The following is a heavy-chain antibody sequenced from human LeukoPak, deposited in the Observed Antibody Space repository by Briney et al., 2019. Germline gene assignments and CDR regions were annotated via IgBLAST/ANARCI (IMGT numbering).Heavy chain of an antibody. CDR1: GYTFTSYG. CDR2: ISAYNGNT. D-gene: IGHD3-22*01. V-gene: IGHV1-18*01. CDR3: ARARNYYDSSGFYYEGDAFDI. Sequence: ASVKVSCKASGYTFTSYGISWVRQAPGQGLEWMGWISAYNGNTNYAQKLQGRVTMTTDTSTSTAYMELRSLRSDDTAVYYCARARNYYDSSGFYYEGDAFDIWGQGTMVTVSS. J-gene: IGHJ3*02.